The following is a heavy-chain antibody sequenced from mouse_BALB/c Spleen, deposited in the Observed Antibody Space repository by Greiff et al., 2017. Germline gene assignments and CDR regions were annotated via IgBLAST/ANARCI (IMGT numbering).Heavy chain of an antibody. D-gene: IGHD1-2*01. Sequence: EVMLVESGAELVKPGASVKLSCTASGFNFKDTYMHWVKQRPEQGLEWIGRIDPANGNTKYDPKFQGKATITADTSSNTAYLQLSSLTSEDTAVYYCAYGYGYAMDYWGQGTSVTVSS. J-gene: IGHJ4*01. CDR3: AYGYGYAMDY. CDR1: GFNFKDTY. V-gene: IGHV14-3*02. CDR2: IDPANGNT.